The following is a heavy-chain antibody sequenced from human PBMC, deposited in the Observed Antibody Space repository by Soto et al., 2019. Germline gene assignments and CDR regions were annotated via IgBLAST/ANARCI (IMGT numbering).Heavy chain of an antibody. J-gene: IGHJ4*02. V-gene: IGHV4-59*01. CDR2: IYYSGST. D-gene: IGHD5-12*01. CDR1: GGSISSYY. Sequence: QVQLQESGPGLVKPSETLSLTCTVSGGSISSYYWSWIRQPPGKGLEWIGYIYYSGSTNYNPSLKSRVTISVDTSKNQFSLKLSSVTAADTAVYYCARGGYSGYDLGKYYFDYWGQGTLVTVSS. CDR3: ARGGYSGYDLGKYYFDY.